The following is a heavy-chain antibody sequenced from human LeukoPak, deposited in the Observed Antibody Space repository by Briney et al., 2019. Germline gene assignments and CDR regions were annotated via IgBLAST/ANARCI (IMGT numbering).Heavy chain of an antibody. CDR1: GFTFSSYA. V-gene: IGHV3-23*01. CDR2: ISGSGGST. CDR3: AKGDYYGSGSYYYYFDY. D-gene: IGHD3-10*01. Sequence: GGSLRLSCAASGFTFSSYAMSWVRQAPGKGLEGVSAISGSGGSTYYADSVKGRFTISRDNSKNTLYLQMNSLRAEDTAVYYCAKGDYYGSGSYYYYFDYWGQGTLVTVSS. J-gene: IGHJ4*02.